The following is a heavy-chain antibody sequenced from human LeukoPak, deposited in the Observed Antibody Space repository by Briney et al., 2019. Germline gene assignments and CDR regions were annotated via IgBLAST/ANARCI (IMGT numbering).Heavy chain of an antibody. V-gene: IGHV3-53*01. CDR2: IYSGGST. D-gene: IGHD3-22*01. CDR3: ARARYYDSSGYTL. Sequence: SGGSLRLSCAASGFTVSSNYMSWVRQAPGKGLEWVSVIYSGGSTYYADSVKGRFTISRDNSKNTLYLQINSLRAEDTAVYYCARARYYDSSGYTLWGQGTLVTVSS. J-gene: IGHJ4*02. CDR1: GFTVSSNY.